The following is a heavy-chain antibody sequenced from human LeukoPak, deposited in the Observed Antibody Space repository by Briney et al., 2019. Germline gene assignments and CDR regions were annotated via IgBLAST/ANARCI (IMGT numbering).Heavy chain of an antibody. CDR1: GASITDDDFY. CDR3: AMEGNQISTGYPKNFHH. Sequence: SETLSLTCSISGASITDDDFYWSWIRHSPGKGLEGIGYISDTEYTFYNPSVRSRVTISLHTSKKQFSVELLPVTPPDTALYHGAMEGNQISTGYPKNFHHWGGGILVSVS. CDR2: ISDTEYT. J-gene: IGHJ4*02. D-gene: IGHD3-9*01. V-gene: IGHV4-61*08.